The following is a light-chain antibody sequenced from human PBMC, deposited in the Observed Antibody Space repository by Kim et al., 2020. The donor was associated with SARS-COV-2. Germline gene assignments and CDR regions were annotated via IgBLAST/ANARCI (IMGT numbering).Light chain of an antibody. CDR1: QDIANS. CDR3: QEDNGAPWA. Sequence: DIQLTQSPSSLSASIGDRVTITCRASQDIANSLAWYQQKPGKVPQVLIYAASTLQSGVPSRFSGSGSGTEFTLTIDSLQTGDGATYYGQEDNGAPWAFGPGTKVDIK. V-gene: IGKV1-27*01. J-gene: IGKJ1*01. CDR2: AAS.